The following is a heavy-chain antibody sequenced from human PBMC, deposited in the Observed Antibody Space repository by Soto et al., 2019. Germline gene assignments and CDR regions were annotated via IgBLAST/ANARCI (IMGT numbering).Heavy chain of an antibody. V-gene: IGHV4-39*07. CDR3: ARGEDIVLVPAAMSYSNYKGFDY. CDR2: FFYSGNT. J-gene: IGHJ4*02. CDR1: GGSISSSSYY. Sequence: SETLSLTCTVSGGSISSSSYYWGWMRQPPGKGLEWIASFFYSGNTNYNPSLKSRVTISVDTSKNQFSLKLSSVTAADTAVYYCARGEDIVLVPAAMSYSNYKGFDYWGQGTLVTVSS. D-gene: IGHD2-2*01.